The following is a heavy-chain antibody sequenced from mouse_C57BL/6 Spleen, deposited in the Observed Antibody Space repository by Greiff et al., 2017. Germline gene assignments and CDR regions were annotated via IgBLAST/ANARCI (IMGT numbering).Heavy chain of an antibody. Sequence: VQLQPPGTELVKPGASVKLSCKASGYTFTSYWLHWVQQRPGQGLEWIGNINPSNGGTNYNEKFKSKATLTVDKSSSTAYMQLSSLTSEDSSVYYCAREGGLRRGYAMDYWGQGTSVTVSS. CDR1: GYTFTSYW. J-gene: IGHJ4*01. V-gene: IGHV1-53*01. CDR3: AREGGLRRGYAMDY. CDR2: INPSNGGT. D-gene: IGHD2-4*01.